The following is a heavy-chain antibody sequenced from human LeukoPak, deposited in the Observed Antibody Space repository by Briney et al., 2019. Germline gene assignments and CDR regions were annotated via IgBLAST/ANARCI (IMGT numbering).Heavy chain of an antibody. Sequence: SETLSLTCNVSGDSLSTYYWSWIRQSPGKGLEWIGYIYYSGSTYYNPSLKSRVTISVDTSKNQFSLKLSSVTAADTAVYYCARDLGPPLDAFDIWGQGTMVTVSS. CDR1: GDSLSTYY. CDR3: ARDLGPPLDAFDI. J-gene: IGHJ3*02. CDR2: IYYSGST. V-gene: IGHV4-59*01.